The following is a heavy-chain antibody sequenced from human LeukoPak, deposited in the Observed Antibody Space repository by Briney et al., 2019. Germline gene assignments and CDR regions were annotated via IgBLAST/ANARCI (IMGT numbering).Heavy chain of an antibody. CDR1: GGSFSGYY. CDR2: INHSGST. Sequence: SETLSLTCAVYGGSFSGYYWSWIRQPPGKGLEWIGEINHSGSTIYNPSLKSRVTISVDTSKNQFSLKLSSVTAADAAVYYCARVKRHYRIAYSSSWSWYDYWGQGTLVTVSS. V-gene: IGHV4-34*01. J-gene: IGHJ4*02. D-gene: IGHD6-13*01. CDR3: ARVKRHYRIAYSSSWSWYDY.